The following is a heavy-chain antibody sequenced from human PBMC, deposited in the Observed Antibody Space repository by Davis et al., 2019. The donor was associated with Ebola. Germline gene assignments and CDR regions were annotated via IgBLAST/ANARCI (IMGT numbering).Heavy chain of an antibody. CDR2: ISYDGSNK. J-gene: IGHJ6*02. Sequence: GESLKISCAASGFTFSSYAMHWVRQAPGKGLEWVAVISYDGSNKYYADSVKGRFTISRDNAKNSLSLQMNSLKPEDTALYYCAKAEGIAVATTLNYGMDVWGQGTTVTVSS. CDR3: AKAEGIAVATTLNYGMDV. V-gene: IGHV3-30-3*01. D-gene: IGHD6-19*01. CDR1: GFTFSSYA.